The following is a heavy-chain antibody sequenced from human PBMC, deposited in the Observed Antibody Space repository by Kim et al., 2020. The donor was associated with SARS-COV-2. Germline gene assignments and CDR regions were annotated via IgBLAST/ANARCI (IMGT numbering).Heavy chain of an antibody. Sequence: SETLSLTCTVSGGSISSSSYYWGWIRQPPGKGLEWIGSIYYSGSTYYNPSLKRHVTISVDTSKNQFSLKLSPVTAADTAVYYCARRTIVATITGGEFDYWGQGTLVTVSS. CDR1: GGSISSSSYY. CDR3: ARRTIVATITGGEFDY. V-gene: IGHV4-39*01. J-gene: IGHJ4*02. CDR2: IYYSGST. D-gene: IGHD5-12*01.